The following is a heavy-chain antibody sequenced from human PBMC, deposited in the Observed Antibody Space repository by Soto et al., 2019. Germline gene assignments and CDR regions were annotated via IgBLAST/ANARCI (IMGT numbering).Heavy chain of an antibody. CDR2: ISGSGSTT. CDR3: AKRGGYNADGYFQH. Sequence: EVQLLESGGGLVQPGGSLRLSCAASGFTFSSYAMSWVRQAPGKGLEWVSGISGSGSTTYYADSVKGRYTISRDNSKNTLYLQMSSLRAEDTAVYYCAKRGGYNADGYFQHWGQGPLVSVSS. CDR1: GFTFSSYA. J-gene: IGHJ1*01. D-gene: IGHD1-1*01. V-gene: IGHV3-23*01.